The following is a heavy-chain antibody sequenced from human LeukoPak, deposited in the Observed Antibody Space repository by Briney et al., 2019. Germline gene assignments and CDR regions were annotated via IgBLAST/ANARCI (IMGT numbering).Heavy chain of an antibody. D-gene: IGHD3-16*01. V-gene: IGHV1-18*01. Sequence: GASVKVSCTASGYTFTTYGITWIRQSPGQGLEWLGWISPYNGNTNYGLNFQARLTLTTDTATSTAYMELRSLQADDSAVYYCTPWGGGGHWGQGTLVSVSS. J-gene: IGHJ4*02. CDR1: GYTFTTYG. CDR3: TPWGGGGH. CDR2: ISPYNGNT.